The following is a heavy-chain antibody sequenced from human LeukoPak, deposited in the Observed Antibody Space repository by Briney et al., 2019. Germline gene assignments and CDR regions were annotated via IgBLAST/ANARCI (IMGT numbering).Heavy chain of an antibody. CDR3: ARVTSYMDSAAHLLYYFDY. CDR2: VGPKKGDT. D-gene: IGHD1-26*01. V-gene: IGHV1-2*02. Sequence: ASVKVSCKASGYTFSGYYIHWLRQATGQGLEWMGYVGPKKGDTNYAQRFQGRVTMTTDTSINTVYMDLSGLRSDDTAIYYCARVTSYMDSAAHLLYYFDYWGQGTLVTVSS. CDR1: GYTFSGYY. J-gene: IGHJ4*02.